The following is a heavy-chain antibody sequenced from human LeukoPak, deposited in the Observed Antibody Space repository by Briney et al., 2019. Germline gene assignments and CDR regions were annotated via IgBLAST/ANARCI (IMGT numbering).Heavy chain of an antibody. V-gene: IGHV3-23*01. Sequence: PGGSLRLSCAASGFTFSHYAIYWVRQAPGKGLEWVSGMSSSGNTTYYADSVKGRFTMSRDNSKNTPYPQMNSLRAEDTAVYYCVKGISGSFDYWGQGTLVTVSS. CDR2: MSSSGNTT. CDR3: VKGISGSFDY. CDR1: GFTFSHYA. D-gene: IGHD6-19*01. J-gene: IGHJ4*02.